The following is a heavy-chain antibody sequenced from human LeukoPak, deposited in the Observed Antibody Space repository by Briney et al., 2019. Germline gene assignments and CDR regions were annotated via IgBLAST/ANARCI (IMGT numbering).Heavy chain of an antibody. CDR1: GDSISSYY. V-gene: IGHV4-59*01. CDR3: AREMTTVTLSPTSYWYFDL. J-gene: IGHJ2*01. D-gene: IGHD4-17*01. CDR2: ISYSGST. Sequence: PSETLSLTCTVSGDSISSYYWGWIRQPPGKGLEWIGYISYSGSTNYNPSLKSRVTISVDTSKNQFSLKLSSVTAADTAVYYCAREMTTVTLSPTSYWYFDLWGRGTLVTVSS.